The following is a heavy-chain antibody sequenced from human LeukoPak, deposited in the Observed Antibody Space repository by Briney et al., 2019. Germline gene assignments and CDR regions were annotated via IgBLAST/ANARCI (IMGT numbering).Heavy chain of an antibody. CDR2: IKQDGSEK. D-gene: IGHD3-22*01. CDR3: ASDRDYYDSSGYLFDY. J-gene: IGHJ4*02. CDR1: GFTFSFSA. Sequence: GGSLTLSCAASGFTFSFSAMSWVRQAPGKGLEWVANIKQDGSEKYYVDSVKGRFTISRDNAKNSLYLQMNSLRAEDTAVYYCASDRDYYDSSGYLFDYWGQGTLVTVSS. V-gene: IGHV3-7*01.